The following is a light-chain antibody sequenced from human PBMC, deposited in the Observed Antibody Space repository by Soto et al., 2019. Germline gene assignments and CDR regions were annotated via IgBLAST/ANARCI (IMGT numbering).Light chain of an antibody. V-gene: IGKV3-11*01. CDR1: QSVSSY. J-gene: IGKJ5*01. CDR3: QQRSDWPPIT. CDR2: DAS. Sequence: ETVLTQSPGTLSLSPGERATLSCRASQSVSSYLARYQQKPGQAPRLLIYDASNRATGIPARFSGSGSGTDFTLTISRLEPEDFAVYYCQQRSDWPPITFGQGTRLEIK.